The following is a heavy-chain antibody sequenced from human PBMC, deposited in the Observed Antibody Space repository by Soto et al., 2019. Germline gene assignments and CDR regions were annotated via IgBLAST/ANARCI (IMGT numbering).Heavy chain of an antibody. Sequence: QVQLVQSGAEVKKPGASVKVSCKASGYTFTGYYMHWVRQAPGQGLEWMGWINPNSGGTNYAQKFQGRVTMTRDTSISTAYMELSRLRSDDTAVYYCAKAYCSSTSCYWFDYWGQGTLVTVSS. V-gene: IGHV1-2*02. CDR1: GYTFTGYY. CDR3: AKAYCSSTSCYWFDY. CDR2: INPNSGGT. D-gene: IGHD2-2*01. J-gene: IGHJ4*02.